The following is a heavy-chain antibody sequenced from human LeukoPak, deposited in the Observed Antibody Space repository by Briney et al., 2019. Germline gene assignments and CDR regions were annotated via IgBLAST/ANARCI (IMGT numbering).Heavy chain of an antibody. V-gene: IGHV3-7*01. CDR2: MKQDGSEK. D-gene: IGHD3-22*01. CDR3: ARELPTYYYDSSGYD. Sequence: PGGALRLSCAPSVITFSRYWMSWVRAAPGEGRERGAHMKQDGSEKYYVASVKGRFTISRDNAKNSLYLQMNSLRAEDTAVYYCARELPTYYYDSSGYDWGQGTLVTVSS. CDR1: VITFSRYW. J-gene: IGHJ4*02.